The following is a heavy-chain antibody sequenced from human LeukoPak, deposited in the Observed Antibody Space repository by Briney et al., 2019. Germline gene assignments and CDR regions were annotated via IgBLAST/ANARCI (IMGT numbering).Heavy chain of an antibody. Sequence: GGSPRLSCAASGFSFSSYAMHWVRQAPGKGLEWVALITSPGSNKYYADSVKGRFTISRDNSKNTLYLQMNSLRAEDTAVYYCARNLTANIDPGDYYYMDVWGKGTTVTVSS. CDR3: ARNLTANIDPGDYYYMDV. CDR2: ITSPGSNK. D-gene: IGHD1-14*01. V-gene: IGHV3-30-3*01. CDR1: GFSFSSYA. J-gene: IGHJ6*03.